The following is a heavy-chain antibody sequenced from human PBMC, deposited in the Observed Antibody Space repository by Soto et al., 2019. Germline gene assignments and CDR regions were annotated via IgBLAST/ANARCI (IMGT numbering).Heavy chain of an antibody. CDR2: ISWNSGSI. CDR3: ARLERPFGMDV. CDR1: GFTFDDYA. Sequence: EVQLVESGGGLVQPGRSLRLSCAASGFTFDDYAMHWVRQAPGKGLEWVSGISWNSGSIGYADSVKGRFTISRDNAKNSLYLQMNSLRAEDMALYYCARLERPFGMDVWGQGTTVTVSS. J-gene: IGHJ6*02. V-gene: IGHV3-9*03.